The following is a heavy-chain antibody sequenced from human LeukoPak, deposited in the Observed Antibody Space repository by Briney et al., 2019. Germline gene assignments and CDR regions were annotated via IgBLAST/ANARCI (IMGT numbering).Heavy chain of an antibody. CDR3: AKEALPEYYDFWSGYYKAYFDY. Sequence: GGSLRLSCVVSGXTFGSYWSHWVRQAPGKGLGWVLNINGDGTTTFYADCVKCRFTVSRDNPKTTLYLQMDSLRAEDTAVYYCAKEALPEYYDFWSGYYKAYFDYWGQGVLVTVSS. D-gene: IGHD3-3*01. V-gene: IGHV3-74*01. CDR1: GXTFGSYW. J-gene: IGHJ4*02. CDR2: INGDGTTT.